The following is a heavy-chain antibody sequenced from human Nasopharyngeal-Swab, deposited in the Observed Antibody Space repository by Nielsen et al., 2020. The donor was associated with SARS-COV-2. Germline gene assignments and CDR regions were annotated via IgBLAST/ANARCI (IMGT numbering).Heavy chain of an antibody. V-gene: IGHV1-69*13. CDR3: ARVTAMAEGYYYGMDV. CDR2: IIPIFGSA. CDR1: GGTLSSNA. D-gene: IGHD5-18*01. J-gene: IGHJ6*02. Sequence: SVKVTGKASGGTLSSNAISRGGQAPGQGLEWMGGIIPIFGSANYAQKFQGRVTITADESTSTAYMELSSLRSEDTAVYYCARVTAMAEGYYYGMDVWGQGTTVTVSS.